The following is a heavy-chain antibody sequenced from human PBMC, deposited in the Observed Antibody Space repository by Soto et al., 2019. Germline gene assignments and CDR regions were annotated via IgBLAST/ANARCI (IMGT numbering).Heavy chain of an antibody. CDR1: GGSISSSSYY. V-gene: IGHV4-39*01. CDR2: IYYSGST. Sequence: PSETLSLTCTVSGGSISSSSYYWGWIRQPPGKGLEWIGSIYYSGSTYYNPSLKSRVTISVDTSKNQFSLKLSSVTAADTAVYYCARQIPLYSYVSPGDYWGQGTLVTVSS. D-gene: IGHD5-18*01. CDR3: ARQIPLYSYVSPGDY. J-gene: IGHJ4*02.